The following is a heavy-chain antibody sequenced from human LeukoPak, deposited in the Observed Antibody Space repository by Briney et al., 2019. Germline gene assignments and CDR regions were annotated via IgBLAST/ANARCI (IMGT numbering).Heavy chain of an antibody. CDR1: GGSISNDNSY. Sequence: SETLSLTCTVSGGSISNDNSYWSWIRQPAGKGLEWIGRIYTSGSTNYNPSLKSRVTISVDTSKNQFSLKLSSVTAADTAVYYCARVFGGPVSRRFDPWGQGTLVTVSS. J-gene: IGHJ5*02. CDR2: IYTSGST. V-gene: IGHV4-61*02. D-gene: IGHD4-23*01. CDR3: ARVFGGPVSRRFDP.